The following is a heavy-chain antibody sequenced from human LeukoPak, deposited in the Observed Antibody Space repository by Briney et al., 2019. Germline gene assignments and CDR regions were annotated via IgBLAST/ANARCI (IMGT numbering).Heavy chain of an antibody. CDR3: ARGGRIGQLAVDY. CDR1: GGSISSYY. CDR2: IYTSGST. V-gene: IGHV4-4*07. J-gene: IGHJ4*02. Sequence: SETLSLTCTVSGGSISSYYWSGIRQPAGQGLGWIRRIYTSGSTNYTPSLKRRVTISVDTSKNQFSLKLSSVTAADTAVYYCARGGRIGQLAVDYWGQGTLVTVSS. D-gene: IGHD6-19*01.